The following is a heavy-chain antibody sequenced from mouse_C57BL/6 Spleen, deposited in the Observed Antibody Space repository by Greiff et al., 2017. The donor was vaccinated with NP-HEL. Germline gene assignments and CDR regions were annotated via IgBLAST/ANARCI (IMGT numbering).Heavy chain of an antibody. CDR1: GYTFTDYY. Sequence: EVQLQQSGPELVKPGASVKISCKASGYTFTDYYMNWVKQSHGKSLEWIGDINPNNGGTSYNQKFKGKATLTVDKSSGTAYMELRSLTSEDSAVYYCARNYAYWGQGTTLTVSS. J-gene: IGHJ2*01. CDR3: ARNYAY. V-gene: IGHV1-26*01. CDR2: INPNNGGT. D-gene: IGHD1-1*01.